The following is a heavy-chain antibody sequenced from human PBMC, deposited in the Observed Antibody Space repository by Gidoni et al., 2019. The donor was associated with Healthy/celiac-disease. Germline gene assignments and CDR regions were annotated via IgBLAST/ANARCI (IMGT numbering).Heavy chain of an antibody. CDR2: IYWDDDK. D-gene: IGHD2-2*01. J-gene: IGHJ3*02. CDR1: GLSLSTSRVG. CDR3: AHRRRAPAPTGDAFDI. V-gene: IGHV2-5*02. Sequence: QITLKESGPTLVKPTQTLTLTCTFSGLSLSTSRVGVGWIRQPPGKALEWLALIYWDDDKRYSPSLKSRLTITKDTSKNQVVLTMTNMDPVDTATYYCAHRRRAPAPTGDAFDIWGQGTMVTVSS.